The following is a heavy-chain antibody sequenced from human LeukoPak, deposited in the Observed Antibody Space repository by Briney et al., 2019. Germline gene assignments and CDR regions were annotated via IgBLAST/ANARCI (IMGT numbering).Heavy chain of an antibody. J-gene: IGHJ4*02. CDR2: ISYDGSNK. V-gene: IGHV3-30-3*01. CDR3: ARPRGSRWSIPFDN. D-gene: IGHD6-13*01. Sequence: GGSLRLSCAASGFIFSNYTMHWVRQAPGKGLEWVAVISYDGSNKYYGDSVKGRFTISRDNSKNTSYLQMDSLRAEDTAVYYCARPRGSRWSIPFDNWGQGTLVTVSS. CDR1: GFIFSNYT.